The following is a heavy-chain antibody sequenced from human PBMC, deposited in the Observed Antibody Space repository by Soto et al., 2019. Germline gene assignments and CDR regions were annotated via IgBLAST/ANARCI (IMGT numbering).Heavy chain of an antibody. V-gene: IGHV3-23*01. CDR1: GFTFSSYA. CDR2: ISGSGGST. CDR3: AKFRSPNYYYYGMDV. J-gene: IGHJ6*02. Sequence: EVQLLESGGDLVQPGGSLRLSCAASGFTFSSYAMSWVRQAPGKGLEWVSGISGSGGSTYYADSVKGRFTISRDNSKNTLYLQMNCLRAEDTAVYYCAKFRSPNYYYYGMDVWGQGTTVTVSS.